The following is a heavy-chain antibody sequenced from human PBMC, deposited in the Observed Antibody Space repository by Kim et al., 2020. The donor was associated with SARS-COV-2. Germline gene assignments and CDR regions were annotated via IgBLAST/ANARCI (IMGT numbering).Heavy chain of an antibody. CDR3: ARQRYSSSWYLS. CDR2: IYYSGST. J-gene: IGHJ5*02. CDR1: GGSISSSSYY. V-gene: IGHV4-39*01. Sequence: SETLSLTCTVSGGSISSSSYYWGWIRQPPGKGLEWIGSIYYSGSTYYNPSLKSRVTISVDTSKNQFSLKLSSVTAADTAVYYCARQRYSSSWYLSWGQGTLVTVSS. D-gene: IGHD6-13*01.